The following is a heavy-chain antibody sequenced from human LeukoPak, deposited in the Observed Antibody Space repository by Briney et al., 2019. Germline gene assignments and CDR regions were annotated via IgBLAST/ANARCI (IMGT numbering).Heavy chain of an antibody. CDR1: GFTFSSYG. V-gene: IGHV3-33*01. CDR2: IWYDGSNK. D-gene: IGHD4-17*01. Sequence: TGGSLRLSCAASGFTFSSYGMHWARQAPGKGLEWVAVIWYDGSNKYYADSVKGRFTISRDNSKNTLYLQMNSLRAEDTAVYYCAREQMTTVTTGYFDYWGQGTLVTVSS. J-gene: IGHJ4*02. CDR3: AREQMTTVTTGYFDY.